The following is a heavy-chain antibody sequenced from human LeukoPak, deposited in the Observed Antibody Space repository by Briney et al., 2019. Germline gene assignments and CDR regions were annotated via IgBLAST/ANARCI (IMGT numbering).Heavy chain of an antibody. CDR2: MNPNSGNT. V-gene: IGHV1-8*01. CDR1: GYTFTSYD. CDR3: ARGRRWSNNWFDP. Sequence: ASVTVSRKASGYTFTSYDINWVRQATGQGLEWMGWMNPNSGNTGYAQKFQGRVTMTRNTSISTAYMELSSLRSEDTAVYYCARGRRWSNNWFDPWGQGTLVTVSS. J-gene: IGHJ5*02. D-gene: IGHD4-23*01.